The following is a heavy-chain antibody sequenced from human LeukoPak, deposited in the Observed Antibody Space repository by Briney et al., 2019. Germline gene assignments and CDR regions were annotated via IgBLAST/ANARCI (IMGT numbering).Heavy chain of an antibody. D-gene: IGHD6-13*01. CDR1: GDSISSGSYY. J-gene: IGHJ4*02. CDR2: IYYSGST. CDR3: ARGRLAAAPYFDY. V-gene: IGHV4-61*01. Sequence: SQTLSLTCTVSGDSISSGSYYWTWLRQPPGKGLEWIGYIYYSGSTDYNPPLKSRVTISVDTSKNQFSLKLSSVTAADTAVYYCARGRLAAAPYFDYWGQGTLVTVSS.